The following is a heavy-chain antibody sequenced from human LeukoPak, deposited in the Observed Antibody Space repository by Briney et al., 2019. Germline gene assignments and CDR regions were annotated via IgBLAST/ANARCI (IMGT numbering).Heavy chain of an antibody. CDR1: GDSISSSSYY. Sequence: ETLSLTCNVSGDSISSSSYYWSWIRVPPGKGLEWVSYISSSSTIYYADSEKGRFTISRDNAKNSLYLQMNSLRAEDTAVYYCATSMYNWNYVFYYWGQGTLVTVSS. D-gene: IGHD1-7*01. CDR2: ISSSSTI. J-gene: IGHJ4*02. CDR3: ATSMYNWNYVFYY. V-gene: IGHV3-48*01.